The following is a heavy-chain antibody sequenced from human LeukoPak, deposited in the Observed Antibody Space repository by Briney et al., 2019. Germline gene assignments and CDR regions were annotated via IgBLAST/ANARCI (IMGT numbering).Heavy chain of an antibody. Sequence: GGSLRLSCAASGFTFSSYAMSWVRQAPGKGLEWVSDIIVGGASTYYADSVKGPFTIARDNSKNTLYLQMNSLRAEDTAVYYCAKRIQSAMGTGYWGQGTLVTVSS. CDR2: IIVGGAST. D-gene: IGHD5-18*01. CDR3: AKRIQSAMGTGY. J-gene: IGHJ4*02. V-gene: IGHV3-23*01. CDR1: GFTFSSYA.